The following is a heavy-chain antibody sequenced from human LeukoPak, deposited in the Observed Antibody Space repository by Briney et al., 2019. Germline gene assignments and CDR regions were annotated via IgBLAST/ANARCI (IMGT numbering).Heavy chain of an antibody. V-gene: IGHV3-30*03. D-gene: IGHD1-26*01. CDR2: ISYDGSNK. CDR1: GFTFSSYG. CDR3: ASSSGSYPGIDY. J-gene: IGHJ4*02. Sequence: GRSLRLSCAASGFTFSSYGMHWVRQAPGKGLEWVAVISYDGSNKYYADSVKGRFTISRDNSKNTLYLQMNSLRAEDTAVYYCASSSGSYPGIDYWGQGTLVTVSS.